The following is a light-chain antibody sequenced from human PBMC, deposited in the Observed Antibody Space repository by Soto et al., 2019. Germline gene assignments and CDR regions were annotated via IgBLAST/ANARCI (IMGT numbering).Light chain of an antibody. CDR1: QSVSSN. CDR2: GAS. CDR3: QQYNNWPPKYT. V-gene: IGKV3-15*01. Sequence: EIVMTQSPATLSVSPGERATLSCRASQSVSSNLAWYQQKPGQAPRLLIYGASTRATGIPARFSGSXXGTXXXXXISSLQSEDFAVYYCQQYNNWPPKYTFGQGTKLEIK. J-gene: IGKJ2*01.